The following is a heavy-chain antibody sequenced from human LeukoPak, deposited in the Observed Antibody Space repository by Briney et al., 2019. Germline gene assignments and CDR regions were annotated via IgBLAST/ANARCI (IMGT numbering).Heavy chain of an antibody. V-gene: IGHV3-23*01. Sequence: GGSLRLSCAASGFTFSNNGMTWVRQAPGKGMEWVTGISGSGDTTYDAGSVKGRFTVSRDNSKNILYLQMNSPRAEDTAIYYCAKTQGFFDHWGQGSLVTVSS. CDR2: ISGSGDTT. J-gene: IGHJ4*02. CDR1: GFTFSNNG. CDR3: AKTQGFFDH.